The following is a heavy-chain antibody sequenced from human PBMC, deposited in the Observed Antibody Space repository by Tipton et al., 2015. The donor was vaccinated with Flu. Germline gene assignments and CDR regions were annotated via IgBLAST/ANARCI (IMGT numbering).Heavy chain of an antibody. CDR2: IYYSRST. CDR1: GGSISSYY. Sequence: TLSLTCAVSGGSISSYYWSWIRQPPGKGLEWIGYIYYSRSTNYNPSLKSRVTISVDTSKNQFSLKLSSVTAADTAVYYCARGGDSSGYYYGIYWFDYWGQGTLVTVSS. CDR3: ARGGDSSGYYYGIYWFDY. J-gene: IGHJ4*02. V-gene: IGHV4-59*01. D-gene: IGHD3-22*01.